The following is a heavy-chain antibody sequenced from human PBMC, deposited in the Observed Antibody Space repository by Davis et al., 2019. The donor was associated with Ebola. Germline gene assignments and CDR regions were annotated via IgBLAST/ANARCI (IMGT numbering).Heavy chain of an antibody. CDR3: ARGPLRFTWFDP. CDR1: GGSFSGYY. Sequence: PSETLSLTCAVYGGSFSGYYWSWIRQPPGKGLEWIGEINHSGSTNYNPSLKSRVTISVDTSKNQFSLRLRSVTAADTAVYYCARGPLRFTWFDPWGQGTLVTVSS. V-gene: IGHV4-34*01. CDR2: INHSGST. J-gene: IGHJ5*02.